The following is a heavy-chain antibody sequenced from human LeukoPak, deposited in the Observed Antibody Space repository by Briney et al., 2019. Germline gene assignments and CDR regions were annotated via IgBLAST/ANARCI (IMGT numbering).Heavy chain of an antibody. CDR2: ISGSGITT. J-gene: IGHJ4*02. CDR3: AKDSPVATW. CDR1: GFTFSSYA. V-gene: IGHV3-23*01. Sequence: GRSLRLSCAASGFTFSSYAMSWVRQAPGKGLEWVSTISGSGITTYFAASVKGRFTISRDNSKNTLYLQMDSLRADDTAKYYCAKDSPVATWWGQGTLVTVSS. D-gene: IGHD1-26*01.